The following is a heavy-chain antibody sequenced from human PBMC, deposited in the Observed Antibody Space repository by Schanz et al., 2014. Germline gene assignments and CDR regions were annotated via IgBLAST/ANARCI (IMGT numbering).Heavy chain of an antibody. J-gene: IGHJ4*02. V-gene: IGHV3-33*01. D-gene: IGHD2-15*01. CDR3: ARDRGYCSGGSCLTFDY. CDR1: GFAFSVYG. Sequence: QVQMVESGGGVVQPGRSLRLSCAASGFAFSVYGMHWVRQAPGKGPEWVAVIWNNGVTKYYADSVEGRFTISRDNAKNTLYLQMNTLRAEDTAVYYCARDRGYCSGGSCLTFDYWGQGTLVTVSS. CDR2: IWNNGVTK.